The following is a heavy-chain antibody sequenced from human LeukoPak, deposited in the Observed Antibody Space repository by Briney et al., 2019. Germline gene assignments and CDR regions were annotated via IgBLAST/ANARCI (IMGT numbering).Heavy chain of an antibody. CDR2: IYYSGST. V-gene: IGHV4-31*03. CDR1: GGSISSGGYY. J-gene: IGHJ5*02. D-gene: IGHD3-22*01. Sequence: SQTLSLTCTVPGGSISSGGYYSSWIRQHPGNGLEWIGYIYYSGSTYYNPSLKSRVTISVDTSKNQFSLKLSSVTAADTAVYYCARGLGDSSGYDPWGQGTLVSVSS. CDR3: ARGLGDSSGYDP.